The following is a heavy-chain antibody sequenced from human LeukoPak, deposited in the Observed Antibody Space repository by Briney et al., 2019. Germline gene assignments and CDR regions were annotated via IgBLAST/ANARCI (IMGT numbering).Heavy chain of an antibody. V-gene: IGHV4-61*01. CDR1: GGSISSSSYY. D-gene: IGHD3-16*02. Sequence: SETLSLTCTVSGGSISSSSYYWSWIRQPPGKGLECIGYIYYSGSTNYNPSLKSRVTISVDTSKNQFSLKLSSVTAADTAVYYCARVMITFGGVVVNDAFDIWGQGTMVTVSS. CDR2: IYYSGST. J-gene: IGHJ3*02. CDR3: ARVMITFGGVVVNDAFDI.